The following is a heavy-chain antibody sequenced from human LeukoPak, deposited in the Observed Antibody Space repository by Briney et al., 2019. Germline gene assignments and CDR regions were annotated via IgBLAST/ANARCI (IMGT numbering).Heavy chain of an antibody. V-gene: IGHV4-31*03. CDR2: IYYSGST. J-gene: IGHJ6*02. Sequence: SETLSLTCTVSGGSISSGGYYWSWIRQHPGKGLEWIGYIYYSGSTYYNPSLKSRVTISVDTSKNQFSLKLSSVTAADTAVYYCARGPDDCSSTGCYLTGYYYYSMDVWGQGTTVTVSS. CDR1: GGSISSGGYY. CDR3: ARGPDDCSSTGCYLTGYYYYSMDV. D-gene: IGHD2-2*01.